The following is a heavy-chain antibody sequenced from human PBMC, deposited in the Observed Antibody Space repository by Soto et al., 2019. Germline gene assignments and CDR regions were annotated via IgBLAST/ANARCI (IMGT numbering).Heavy chain of an antibody. CDR2: FDPEDGET. J-gene: IGHJ3*02. V-gene: IGHV1-24*01. CDR3: ATDREAATLDAFDI. D-gene: IGHD2-15*01. CDR1: GYTLTELS. Sequence: GASVKVSCKVSGYTLTELSMHWVRQAPGKGLEWMGGFDPEDGETIYAQKFQGRVTMTEDTSTDTAYMELSSLRSEDTAVYYCATDREAATLDAFDIWGQGTMVTVSS.